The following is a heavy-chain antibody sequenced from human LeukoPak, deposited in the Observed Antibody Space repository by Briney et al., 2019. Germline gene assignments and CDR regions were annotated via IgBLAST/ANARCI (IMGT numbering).Heavy chain of an antibody. J-gene: IGHJ4*02. CDR2: ITGSADDT. CDR3: AKASGASRPYYFDY. Sequence: GGSLRLSCAASGFTFSSYAMSWVRQAPGEGLEWVSAITGSADDTYYADSVKGRFTISRDNFKNTLYLQMNSLRAEDTAVYYCAKASGASRPYYFDYWGQGTLVTVSS. V-gene: IGHV3-23*01. D-gene: IGHD3-10*01. CDR1: GFTFSSYA.